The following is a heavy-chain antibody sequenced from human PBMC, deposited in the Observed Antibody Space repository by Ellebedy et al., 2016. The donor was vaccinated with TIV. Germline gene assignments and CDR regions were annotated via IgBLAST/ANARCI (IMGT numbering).Heavy chain of an antibody. CDR2: MNPKTGNT. CDR1: GYTFTSYY. V-gene: IGHV1-8*01. D-gene: IGHD2-15*01. J-gene: IGHJ6*02. CDR3: ARAKGYCSGGNCYYYGLDF. Sequence: ASVKVSCXASGYTFTSYYIQWVRQAPGQGLEWMGWMNPKTGNTGYAQKFQGRVIMTRDTSINTAYMEMSSLGSEDTAVYYCARAKGYCSGGNCYYYGLDFWGQGTTVTVSS.